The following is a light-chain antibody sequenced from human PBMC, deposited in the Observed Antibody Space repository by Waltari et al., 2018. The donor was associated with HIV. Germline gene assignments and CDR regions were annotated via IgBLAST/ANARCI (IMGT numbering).Light chain of an antibody. Sequence: EIVLTQSPGTLSLSPGERATLSCRASQSVSSGYLAWYQQKPGQAPRVLIYGASSRATGSPDRFSGSGSGTDFTLTISRLEPEDFAVYYCQQYGNSPPYTFGQGTKLEIK. CDR1: QSVSSGY. CDR2: GAS. CDR3: QQYGNSPPYT. J-gene: IGKJ2*01. V-gene: IGKV3-20*01.